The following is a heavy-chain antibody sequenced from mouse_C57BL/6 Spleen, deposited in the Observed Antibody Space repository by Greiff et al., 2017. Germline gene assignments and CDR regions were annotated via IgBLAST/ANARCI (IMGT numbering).Heavy chain of an antibody. CDR2: IYPSDSET. V-gene: IGHV1-61*01. Sequence: QVQLQQPGAELVRPGSSVKLSCKASGYTFTSYWVDWVKQRPGQGLEWIGNIYPSDSETHYNQKFKDKATLTVDKSSSTAYMQLSSLTSEDSAVYYCAKGGNYYGSSPDYWGQGTTLTVSS. J-gene: IGHJ2*01. CDR1: GYTFTSYW. D-gene: IGHD1-1*01. CDR3: AKGGNYYGSSPDY.